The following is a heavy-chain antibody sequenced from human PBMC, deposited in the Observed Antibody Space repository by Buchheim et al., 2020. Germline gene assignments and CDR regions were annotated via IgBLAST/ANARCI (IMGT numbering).Heavy chain of an antibody. CDR2: IKQDGSEK. J-gene: IGHJ4*02. CDR1: GFTFSSFW. V-gene: IGHV3-7*03. D-gene: IGHD3-22*01. CDR3: ARGREYYYDSSGYYWFDY. Sequence: EVQLVESGGGLVQPGGSLRLSCAASGFTFSSFWMSWVRQAPGKGLEWVANIKQDGSEKYYVDSVKGRFTISRDNAKNSLYLQMNSLRAEDTAVYYCARGREYYYDSSGYYWFDYWGQGTL.